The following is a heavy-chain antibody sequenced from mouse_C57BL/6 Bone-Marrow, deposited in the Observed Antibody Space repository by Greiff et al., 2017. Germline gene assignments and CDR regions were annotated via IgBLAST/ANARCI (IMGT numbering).Heavy chain of an antibody. CDR3: ASQRYYGSSYWYFDV. Sequence: EVKGVESGGGLVQPGGSLTLSCAASGFTFSDSYMYWVRQPPEKRLEWVAYISNGGGSPYYPDPVKGRFTISRDNAKNTLYLQMSRLKSEYTAMDYCASQRYYGSSYWYFDVWGTGTTVTVAS. D-gene: IGHD1-1*01. CDR1: GFTFSDSY. V-gene: IGHV5-12*01. J-gene: IGHJ1*03. CDR2: ISNGGGSP.